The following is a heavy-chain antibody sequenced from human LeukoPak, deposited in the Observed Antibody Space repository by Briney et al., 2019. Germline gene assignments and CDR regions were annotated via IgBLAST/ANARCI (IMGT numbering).Heavy chain of an antibody. CDR2: INPNSGGT. V-gene: IGHV1-2*02. CDR3: ARGGSSSSYYNNYGMDV. CDR1: GYTFTGYY. Sequence: GASVKVSCKASGYTFTGYYMHWVRQAPGQGLEWMGWINPNSGGTNYALKFQGRVTMTRDTSISTAYMELSRLRSDDTAVYYCARGGSSSSYYNNYGMDVWGQGTTITVSS. J-gene: IGHJ6*02. D-gene: IGHD6-13*01.